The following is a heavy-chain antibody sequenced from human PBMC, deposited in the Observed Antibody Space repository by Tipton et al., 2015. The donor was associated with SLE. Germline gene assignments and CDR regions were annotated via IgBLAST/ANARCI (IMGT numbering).Heavy chain of an antibody. J-gene: IGHJ4*02. Sequence: TLSLTCTVYNGSSTVYYWTWIRQPPGKGLEWIGEIAHRGTTNYNPSLKSRVTISVDTSKNQFSLKLSSVTAADTAVYYCARDEYRYDGTGYHLLGHFDYWGQGTLVTVSS. V-gene: IGHV4-34*01. CDR3: ARDEYRYDGTGYHLLGHFDY. CDR2: IAHRGTT. D-gene: IGHD3-22*01. CDR1: NGSSTVYY.